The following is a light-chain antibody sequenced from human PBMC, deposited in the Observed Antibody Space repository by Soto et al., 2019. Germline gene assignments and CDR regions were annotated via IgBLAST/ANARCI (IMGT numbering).Light chain of an antibody. V-gene: IGKV1-9*01. Sequence: DIQLTQSPSFLSASVGDRVTITCRASQVSSSYLAWYQQKPGRAPKLLIYTTSTLQSGVPSRFSGSGSGTEFILTISSLQPEDSGTYYCQQLNSDPLALSFGGGTKVEIK. CDR2: TTS. CDR3: QQLNSDPLALS. CDR1: QVSSSY. J-gene: IGKJ4*01.